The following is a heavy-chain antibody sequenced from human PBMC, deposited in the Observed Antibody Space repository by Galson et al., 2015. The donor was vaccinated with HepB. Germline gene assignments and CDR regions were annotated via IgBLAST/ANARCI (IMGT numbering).Heavy chain of an antibody. CDR2: ISSGTSYI. CDR1: GFAFWTYS. J-gene: IGHJ6*02. V-gene: IGHV3-21*01. D-gene: IGHD3-10*01. Sequence: SLRLSCAASGFAFWTYSMNWVRQAPGRGLEWVSSISSGTSYIYYADSVKGRFTISRDNAKNSLYLQMNSLRADDTAVYYCARFGDDQLLNQVPPLAYQYGLDVRGQGTTVTVSS. CDR3: ARFGDDQLLNQVPPLAYQYGLDV.